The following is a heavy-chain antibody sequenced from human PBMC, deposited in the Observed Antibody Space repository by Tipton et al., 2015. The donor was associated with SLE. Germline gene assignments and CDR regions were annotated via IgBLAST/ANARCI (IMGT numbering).Heavy chain of an antibody. D-gene: IGHD6-19*01. CDR2: IYTSGST. V-gene: IGHV4-61*09. J-gene: IGHJ4*02. CDR3: ASDASGWPDY. CDR1: SGSISSSGYY. Sequence: LRLSCAVSSGSISSSGYYWSWIRQPAGKGLEWIGYIYTSGSTNYNPSLKSRVTISVDTSKTQFSLKLSSVTAADTAVYYCASDASGWPDYWGQGTLVTVSS.